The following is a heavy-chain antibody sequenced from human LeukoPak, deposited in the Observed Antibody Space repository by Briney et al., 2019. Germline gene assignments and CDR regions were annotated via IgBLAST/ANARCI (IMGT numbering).Heavy chain of an antibody. D-gene: IGHD1-1*01. CDR3: PRGGTNWDPISAY. J-gene: IGHJ4*02. Sequence: GESLKISCKGSGYSFTSYWIAWVRQMPGKGLEWMGIIYPGDSDSKYSPSFQGQVTISADKSVSTAYLQWSSLKASDTAMYYCPRGGTNWDPISAYWGQGTLVTV. V-gene: IGHV5-51*01. CDR2: IYPGDSDS. CDR1: GYSFTSYW.